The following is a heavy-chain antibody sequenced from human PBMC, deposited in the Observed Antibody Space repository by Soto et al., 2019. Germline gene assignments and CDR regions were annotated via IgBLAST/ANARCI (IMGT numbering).Heavy chain of an antibody. CDR3: ARVRDYYGTDV. CDR2: ISSYNGNT. Sequence: QVQLVQSGAEVKKPGASVKVSCKASGYTFNSYGISWVRQAPGQGLEWMGWISSYNGNTNYVQRFQGRGTMTRDTPTSTAYMEGRSLRSDDTAVYYCARVRDYYGTDVWGQGTTVTVSS. V-gene: IGHV1-18*01. CDR1: GYTFNSYG. J-gene: IGHJ6*02.